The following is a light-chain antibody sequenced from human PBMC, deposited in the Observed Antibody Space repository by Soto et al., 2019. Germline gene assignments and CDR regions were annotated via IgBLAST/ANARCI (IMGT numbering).Light chain of an antibody. CDR1: DSDVGGYNY. J-gene: IGLJ2*01. CDR2: EVT. CDR3: TSYSSSNTHVL. V-gene: IGLV2-14*01. Sequence: QSALTQPASVSGSPGQSITISCTGTDSDVGGYNYVSWYQQHPGKAPKLMISEVTNRPSGVSNRFSGSKSGNTASLTISGLQAADEVDYYCTSYSSSNTHVLFGGGTKVTVL.